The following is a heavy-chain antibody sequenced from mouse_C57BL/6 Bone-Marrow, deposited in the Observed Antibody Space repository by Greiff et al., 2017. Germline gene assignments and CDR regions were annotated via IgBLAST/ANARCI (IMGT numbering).Heavy chain of an antibody. CDR1: GFTFSSYA. V-gene: IGHV5-4*01. J-gene: IGHJ1*03. D-gene: IGHD1-1*01. CDR2: ISDGGSYT. CDR3: AKTLLAGYFDV. Sequence: EVQLVESGGGLVKPGGSLKLSCAASGFTFSSYAMSWVRQTPEKRLEWVATISDGGSYTYYPDNVKGRFTISRDNAKNNLYLQMSHLKSEDTAMYYCAKTLLAGYFDVWGTGTTVTVSS.